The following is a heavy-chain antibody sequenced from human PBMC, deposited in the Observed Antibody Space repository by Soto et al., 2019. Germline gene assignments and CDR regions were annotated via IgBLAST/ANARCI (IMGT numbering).Heavy chain of an antibody. J-gene: IGHJ4*02. CDR3: ARASTTIRSFTMLPSGFDS. CDR1: GDSIRSDNYY. CDR2: IYHTGTT. V-gene: IGHV4-30-4*01. D-gene: IGHD3-10*01. Sequence: QVQLQESGPGLVKPSQTLSLSCTVSGDSIRSDNYYWSWIRQAPGKGLEWIGYIYHTGTTYYNPSLKSRISISLDTSKNQFSLKLTSVTAADTAVFYCARASTTIRSFTMLPSGFDSWGQETLVTVSS.